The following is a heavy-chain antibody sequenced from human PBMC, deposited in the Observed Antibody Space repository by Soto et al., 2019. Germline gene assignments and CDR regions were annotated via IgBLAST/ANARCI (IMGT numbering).Heavy chain of an antibody. CDR1: GYSFTSYG. V-gene: IGHV5-10-1*01. J-gene: IGHJ6*02. D-gene: IGHD6-19*01. CDR3: ARLGEVIAVAGTSHRDYYYYRMDV. Sequence: GESLKISCKGSGYSFTSYGISWVRQRPGKGLGGRGRIDPSDSYTNYSPSFQGHVTISADKSISTAYLQWSSLKASDTAMYYCARLGEVIAVAGTSHRDYYYYRMDVWGQGTTVTVSS. CDR2: IDPSDSYT.